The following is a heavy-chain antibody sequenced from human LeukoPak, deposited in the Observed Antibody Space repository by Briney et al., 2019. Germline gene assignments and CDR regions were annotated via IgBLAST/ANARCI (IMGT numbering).Heavy chain of an antibody. D-gene: IGHD6-13*01. V-gene: IGHV4-61*02. CDR1: GGSISSGSYY. CDR2: IYTSGST. Sequence: SQTLSLTCTVSGGSISSGSYYWTWIRQPAGKGLEWIGRIYTSGSTNYNPSLKSRVTISVDTSKNQFSLKLSSVTAADTAVYYCARGGAASYYYYYGMDVWGQGTTATVS. CDR3: ARGGAASYYYYYGMDV. J-gene: IGHJ6*02.